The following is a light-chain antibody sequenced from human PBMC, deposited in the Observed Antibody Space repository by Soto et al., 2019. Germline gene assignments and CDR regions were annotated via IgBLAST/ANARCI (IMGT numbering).Light chain of an antibody. Sequence: QSALTQPASVSGSPGQSIAISCTGTSSDVAAYNYVSWYQQHPGKAPKLMIYEVSNRPSGVSRRFSGSKSGNTASLTISGLQAEDDADYYCSSYTDSSTVIFGRGTKLTVL. CDR1: SSDVAAYNY. CDR3: SSYTDSSTVI. V-gene: IGLV2-14*01. CDR2: EVS. J-gene: IGLJ2*01.